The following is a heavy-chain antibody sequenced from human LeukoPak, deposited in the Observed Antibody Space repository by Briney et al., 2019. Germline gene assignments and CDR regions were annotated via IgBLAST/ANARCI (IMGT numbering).Heavy chain of an antibody. J-gene: IGHJ4*02. CDR2: IYGDGSFT. D-gene: IGHD3-22*01. Sequence: PPGGSLRLSCAASGFTFSSYAMSWVRQAPGKGLEWVALIYGDGSFTRYADSVKGRFTISRDNAKNTVYLQMNSLRVEDTAVYYWARVYETNGYLYWGQGSLVTVSS. V-gene: IGHV3-74*01. CDR3: ARVYETNGYLY. CDR1: GFTFSSYA.